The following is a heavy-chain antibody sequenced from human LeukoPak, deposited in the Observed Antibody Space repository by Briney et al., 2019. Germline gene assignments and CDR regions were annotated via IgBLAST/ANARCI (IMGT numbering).Heavy chain of an antibody. J-gene: IGHJ6*03. CDR1: GYTFTSYD. CDR3: ARSSGRSPNRDYMDV. D-gene: IGHD1-14*01. CDR2: MNPNSGNT. V-gene: IGHV1-8*03. Sequence: ASVKVSCKASGYTFTSYDINWVRQATGQGLEWMGWMNPNSGNTGYAQKFQGSVTITRNTSISTAYMELSSLRSEDTAVYYCARSSGRSPNRDYMDVWGKGTTVTISS.